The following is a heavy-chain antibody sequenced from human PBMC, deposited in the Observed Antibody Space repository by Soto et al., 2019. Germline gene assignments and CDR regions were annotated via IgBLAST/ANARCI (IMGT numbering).Heavy chain of an antibody. Sequence: QVQLQESGPGLVKPSETLSLTCTVSGGSVSTGTYYWTWIRQPPGKGLEWIGYIHHSGSTNSNPSLKSRVSISLDTSKNQFSLKVTSVTAADTAVYYCARSSGGSCYDYWGQGTLVTVSS. J-gene: IGHJ4*02. CDR1: GGSVSTGTYY. D-gene: IGHD2-15*01. CDR3: ARSSGGSCYDY. CDR2: IHHSGST. V-gene: IGHV4-61*01.